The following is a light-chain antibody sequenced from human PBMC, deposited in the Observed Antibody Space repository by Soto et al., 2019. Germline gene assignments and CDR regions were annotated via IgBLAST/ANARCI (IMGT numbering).Light chain of an antibody. CDR3: QQYNNWPPLT. CDR1: QSVSSNY. Sequence: EIVLTQSPGTLSLSPGERATLSCRASQSVSSNYLAWYQQKPGQAPRLLIYGASSRATGIPDRFNGSGSGTDFTLTISSLQSEDFAVYYCQQYNNWPPLTFGGGTKVDIK. J-gene: IGKJ4*01. CDR2: GAS. V-gene: IGKV3-20*01.